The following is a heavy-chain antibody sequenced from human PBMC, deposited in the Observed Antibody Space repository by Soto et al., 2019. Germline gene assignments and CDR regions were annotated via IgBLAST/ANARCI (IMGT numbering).Heavy chain of an antibody. D-gene: IGHD1-26*01. Sequence: PVGSLRLSCAASGFPFSIYGMHLVRQAPGKGLEWVAVIWYDGSNKYYADSVKGRFTISRDNSKNTLYLKMNSLRAEETAVYYCARDLAPTQYSAAGPHTGWGQGKMVTVSS. CDR3: ARDLAPTQYSAAGPHTG. J-gene: IGHJ3*01. V-gene: IGHV3-33*01. CDR1: GFPFSIYG. CDR2: IWYDGSNK.